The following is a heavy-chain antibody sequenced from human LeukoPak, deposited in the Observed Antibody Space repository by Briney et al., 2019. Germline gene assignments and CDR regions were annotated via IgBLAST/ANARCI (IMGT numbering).Heavy chain of an antibody. Sequence: SETLSLTCTVSGGSISSYYWSWIRQPPGKGLEWIGYIYYSGSTNYNPSLKSRVTISVDTSKNQFSLKLSSVTAADTAVYYCARHRPHIVVVPAANPDFDYWGQGTLVTVSS. V-gene: IGHV4-59*08. CDR2: IYYSGST. CDR3: ARHRPHIVVVPAANPDFDY. CDR1: GGSISSYY. D-gene: IGHD2-2*01. J-gene: IGHJ4*02.